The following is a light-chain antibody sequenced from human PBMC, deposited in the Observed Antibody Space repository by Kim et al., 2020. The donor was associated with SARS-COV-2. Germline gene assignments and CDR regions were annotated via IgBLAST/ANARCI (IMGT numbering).Light chain of an antibody. Sequence: SSELTQDPAVSVALGQTVRLTCQGDSLRSYYATWYQQRPGQAPTLVLYGKYDRPSGIPDRFSGSASGNTASLTITGAQAEDEGDYYCNSRDTTGDHVVFGGGTKLTVL. J-gene: IGLJ3*02. CDR2: GKY. CDR3: NSRDTTGDHVV. V-gene: IGLV3-19*01. CDR1: SLRSYY.